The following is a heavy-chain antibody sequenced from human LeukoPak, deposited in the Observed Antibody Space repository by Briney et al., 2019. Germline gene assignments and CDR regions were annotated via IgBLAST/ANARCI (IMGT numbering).Heavy chain of an antibody. V-gene: IGHV4-4*08. D-gene: IGHD5-24*01. CDR3: VRDRELTY. Sequence: AETLSLTCTVSDGSISIYYWSWIRQPPGKGLEWIGYVYSSGNTNYSPSLKGRAIISADASKNQFSLKLTSVTAADTAVYYCVRDRELTYWGQGILVTVSS. CDR1: DGSISIYY. J-gene: IGHJ4*02. CDR2: VYSSGNT.